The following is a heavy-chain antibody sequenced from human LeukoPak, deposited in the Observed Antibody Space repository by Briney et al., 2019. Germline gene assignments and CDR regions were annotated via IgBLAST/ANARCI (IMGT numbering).Heavy chain of an antibody. Sequence: SGTLSLTCAVSGGSISSSNWWSWVRQPPGKGLEWIGEIYHSGSTNYNPSLKSRVTISVDKSKNQFSLKLSSVTAADTAVYYCARVGGWPRYYFDYWGQGTLVTVSS. CDR2: IYHSGST. D-gene: IGHD6-19*01. J-gene: IGHJ4*02. CDR1: GGSISSSNW. V-gene: IGHV4-4*02. CDR3: ARVGGWPRYYFDY.